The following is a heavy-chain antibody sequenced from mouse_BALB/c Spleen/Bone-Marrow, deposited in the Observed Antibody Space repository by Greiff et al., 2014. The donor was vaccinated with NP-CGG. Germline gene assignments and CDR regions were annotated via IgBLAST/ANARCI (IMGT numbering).Heavy chain of an antibody. V-gene: IGHV14-3*02. D-gene: IGHD1-1*01. CDR1: GFNIKDTY. CDR2: IDPANGNT. Sequence: VQLQQSGAELVKPGASVKLSCTASGFNIKDTYMHWVKQRPEQGLEWIGRIDPANGNTKYDPKFQGKATITADTSSNTAYLQLSSLTSEDTAVYYCARYYYASSLFDYWGQGTTLTVSS. CDR3: ARYYYASSLFDY. J-gene: IGHJ2*01.